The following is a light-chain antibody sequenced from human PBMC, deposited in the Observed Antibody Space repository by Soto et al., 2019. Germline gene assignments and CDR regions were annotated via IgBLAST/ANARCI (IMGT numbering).Light chain of an antibody. V-gene: IGKV1-5*03. J-gene: IGKJ2*02. CDR1: QSISTW. CDR3: QHYNTYSCT. CDR2: KAS. Sequence: DIQMTQSPSTLSASVGDRVTITCRASQSISTWLAWYQQEPGKAPKLLIYKASSLESGVPSRFSGSGSGTEFTLTISSLQPDDFATYYCQHYNTYSCTFGQGTKLEIK.